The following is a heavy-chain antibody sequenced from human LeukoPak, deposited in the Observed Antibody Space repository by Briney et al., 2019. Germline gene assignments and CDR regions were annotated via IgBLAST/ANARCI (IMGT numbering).Heavy chain of an antibody. CDR1: GVSISSGGYS. V-gene: IGHV4-30-4*07. CDR2: IYYSGST. J-gene: IGHJ4*02. CDR3: AREQTWVRGVIIDTAHFDY. D-gene: IGHD3-10*01. Sequence: PSETLSLTCAVSGVSISSGGYSWRWIRQPPGKGLEWIGYIYYSGSTYYNPSLKSRVTISVDTSKNQFSLKLSSVTAADTAVYYCAREQTWVRGVIIDTAHFDYWGQGTLVTVSS.